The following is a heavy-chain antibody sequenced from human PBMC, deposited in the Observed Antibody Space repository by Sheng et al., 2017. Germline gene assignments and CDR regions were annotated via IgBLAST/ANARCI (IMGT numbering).Heavy chain of an antibody. V-gene: IGHV4-38-2*02. Sequence: QVQLQVSGPGLVKPSETLSLTCAVSGYSISSGYYWGWIRQPPGKGLEWIGSIYHSGSTYYNPSLKSRVTISVDTSKNQFSLKLSSVTAADTAVYYCARERGVATLLFGYWGQGTLVTVSS. CDR2: IYHSGST. CDR1: GYSISSGYY. CDR3: ARERGVATLLFGY. D-gene: IGHD5-12*01. J-gene: IGHJ4*02.